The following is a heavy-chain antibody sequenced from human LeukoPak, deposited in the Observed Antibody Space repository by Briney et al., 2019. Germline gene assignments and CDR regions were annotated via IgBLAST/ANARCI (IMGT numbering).Heavy chain of an antibody. V-gene: IGHV3-53*01. CDR2: IYSGGST. CDR3: ARADYYDTSGYYF. CDR1: GFTVSSNY. J-gene: IGHJ4*02. Sequence: PGGSLRLSCAASGFTVSSNYMSWVRQAPGRGLEWVSVIYSGGSTYYADSVEGRFTISRDSSKNTLYLQMNSLRAEDTAVYYCARADYYDTSGYYFWGQGTLVTVS. D-gene: IGHD3-22*01.